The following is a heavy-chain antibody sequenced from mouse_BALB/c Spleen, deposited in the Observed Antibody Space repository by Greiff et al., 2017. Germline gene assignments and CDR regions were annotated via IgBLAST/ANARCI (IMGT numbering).Heavy chain of an antibody. CDR2: INPNNGGT. Sequence: DVKLVESGPELVKPGASVKIPCKASVYTFTDYNMDWVKQSHGKSLEWIGDINPNNGGTIYNQKFKGKATLTVDKSSSTAYMELRSLTSEDTAVYYCARGGLGLDYWGQGTTLTVSS. V-gene: IGHV1-18*01. CDR3: ARGGLGLDY. J-gene: IGHJ2*01. D-gene: IGHD4-1*01. CDR1: VYTFTDYN.